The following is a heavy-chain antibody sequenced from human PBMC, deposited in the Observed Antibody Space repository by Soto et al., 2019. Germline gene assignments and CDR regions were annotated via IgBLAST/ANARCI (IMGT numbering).Heavy chain of an antibody. CDR3: ARKDGAYYYYGMDV. J-gene: IGHJ6*02. Sequence: GPSVKVSCRASGYTFTSYYMHWVRQAPGQGLQWRGIINPSGGSTSYAQKFQGRVTMTRDTSTSTVYMELISLRAEDTAVYYCARKDGAYYYYGMDVWGQGTTVTVSS. V-gene: IGHV1-46*01. D-gene: IGHD2-15*01. CDR1: GYTFTSYY. CDR2: INPSGGST.